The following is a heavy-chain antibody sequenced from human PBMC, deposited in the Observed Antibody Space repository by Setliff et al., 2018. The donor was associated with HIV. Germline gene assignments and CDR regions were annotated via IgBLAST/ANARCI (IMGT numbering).Heavy chain of an antibody. Sequence: PSETLSLTCTVSGGSISSSSYYWGWIRQPPGKGLEWIGNIYYSGSTNYNPSLKSRVTISVDTSNNHFSLKLTSVTAADTAVYYCARVMAGSYDYVWGSYRYTGGFDYWGQGTLVTVSS. CDR1: GGSISSSSYY. V-gene: IGHV4-39*02. D-gene: IGHD3-16*02. CDR2: IYYSGST. J-gene: IGHJ4*02. CDR3: ARVMAGSYDYVWGSYRYTGGFDY.